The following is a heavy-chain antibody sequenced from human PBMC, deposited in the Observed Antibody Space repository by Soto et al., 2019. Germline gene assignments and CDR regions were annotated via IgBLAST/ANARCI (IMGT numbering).Heavy chain of an antibody. CDR3: ARLTAYSFDS. Sequence: EVQLVESGGGLVQPGGSLRLSCAASGFTFSDYWMHWVRQAPGEGLVWVSRIKSDGSSTSYADSVKGRFIISSDNAKNTLYLHMNSLSADDTAVYYCARLTAYSFDSWGLGTMVTVSS. CDR1: GFTFSDYW. J-gene: IGHJ4*02. D-gene: IGHD2-21*01. V-gene: IGHV3-74*01. CDR2: IKSDGSST.